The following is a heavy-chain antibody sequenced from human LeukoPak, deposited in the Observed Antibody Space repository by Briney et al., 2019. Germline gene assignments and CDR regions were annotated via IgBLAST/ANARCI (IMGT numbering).Heavy chain of an antibody. J-gene: IGHJ4*02. CDR2: IDPSGGST. D-gene: IGHD2-15*01. CDR3: ARNSGSGFDS. V-gene: IGHV1-46*01. Sequence: ASVRVSCKASGYTFTSYYIVWVRQAPGQGLEWMGRIDPSGGSTSYAQKFQGRVTMTRGTSTSTVYMELSSPISEDTAVYYCARNSGSGFDSWGQGTLVTVSS. CDR1: GYTFTSYY.